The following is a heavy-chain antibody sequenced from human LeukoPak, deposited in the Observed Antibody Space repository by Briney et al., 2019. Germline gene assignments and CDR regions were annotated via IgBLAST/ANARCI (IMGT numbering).Heavy chain of an antibody. CDR3: ARDHSSSGGYYFDY. Sequence: PSETLSLTCTVSGGSISSGDYYWSWIRQPPGKGLEWIGYIYYSGSTYYNPSLKSRVTISVDTSKNQFSLKLSSVTAADTAVYYCARDHSSSGGYYFDYWGRGTLVTVSS. V-gene: IGHV4-30-4*01. J-gene: IGHJ4*02. D-gene: IGHD3-10*01. CDR1: GGSISSGDYY. CDR2: IYYSGST.